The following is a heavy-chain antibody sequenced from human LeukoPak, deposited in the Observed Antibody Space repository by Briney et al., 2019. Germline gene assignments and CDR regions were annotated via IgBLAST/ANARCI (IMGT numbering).Heavy chain of an antibody. CDR3: ATPYYYDSSGLDAFDI. V-gene: IGHV4-4*07. Sequence: SETLSLTCIVSGGSISSYYWSWIRQPAGKGLEWIGRIYNIGSTNYNPSLKSRVTMSVDTSKNQFSLKLTSVTAADTAVYYCATPYYYDSSGLDAFDIWGQGTMVTVSS. CDR2: IYNIGST. J-gene: IGHJ3*02. CDR1: GGSISSYY. D-gene: IGHD3-22*01.